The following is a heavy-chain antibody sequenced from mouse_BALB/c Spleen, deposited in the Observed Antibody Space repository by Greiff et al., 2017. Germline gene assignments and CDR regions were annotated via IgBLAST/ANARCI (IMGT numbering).Heavy chain of an antibody. CDR1: GYTFTSYW. D-gene: IGHD2-14*01. J-gene: IGHJ3*01. CDR3: ARGGDYRYDPAWFAY. V-gene: IGHV1-7*01. CDR2: INPSTGYT. Sequence: QVQLQQSGAELAKPGASVKMSCKASGYTFTSYWMHWVKQRPGQGLEWIGYINPSTGYTEYNQKFKDKATLTADKSSSTAYMQLSSLTSEDSAVYYCARGGDYRYDPAWFAYWGQGTLVTVSA.